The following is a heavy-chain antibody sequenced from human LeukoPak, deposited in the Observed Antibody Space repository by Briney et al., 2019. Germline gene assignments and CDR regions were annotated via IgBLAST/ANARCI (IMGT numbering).Heavy chain of an antibody. D-gene: IGHD5-12*01. J-gene: IGHJ4*02. V-gene: IGHV3-53*01. CDR3: ARNKGERWLQLFDY. Sequence: GGSLRVSCAASGFTVSSNYMSWVRQDPGKGLEWVSVIYSGGSTYYADTVKGRFTISRDNSKNTLYLQMNSLRAEDTAVYYCARNKGERWLQLFDYWGQGTLVTVSS. CDR1: GFTVSSNY. CDR2: IYSGGST.